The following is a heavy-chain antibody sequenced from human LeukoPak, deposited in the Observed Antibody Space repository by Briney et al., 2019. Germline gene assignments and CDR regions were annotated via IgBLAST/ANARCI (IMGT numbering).Heavy chain of an antibody. J-gene: IGHJ6*03. CDR1: GGSISSSSYY. CDR3: ARDAYSSSWYVEYYYYYMDV. D-gene: IGHD6-13*01. V-gene: IGHV4-39*07. Sequence: PSDTLSLTCTVSGGSISSSSYYWGSIRQPPGKGLGWIGSIYYSGSTYYNPSLKSRVNISVDTSKNQFSLKLSSVTAADTAVYYCARDAYSSSWYVEYYYYYMDVWGKGTTVTVSS. CDR2: IYYSGST.